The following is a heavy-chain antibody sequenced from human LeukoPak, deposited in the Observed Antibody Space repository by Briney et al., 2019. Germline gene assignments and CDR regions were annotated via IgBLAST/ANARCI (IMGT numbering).Heavy chain of an antibody. CDR1: GFTFSSYW. D-gene: IGHD1-26*01. V-gene: IGHV3-7*01. CDR2: IKQDGSEK. CDR3: ARDAHSIVGATLNWFAP. J-gene: IGHJ5*02. Sequence: GGSLRLSCAASGFTFSSYWMSWVRQAPGKGLEWVANIKQDGSEKYYVDSVKGRFTISRDNAKNSLYLQMNSLRAEDTAVYYCARDAHSIVGATLNWFAPWGQGTLVTVSS.